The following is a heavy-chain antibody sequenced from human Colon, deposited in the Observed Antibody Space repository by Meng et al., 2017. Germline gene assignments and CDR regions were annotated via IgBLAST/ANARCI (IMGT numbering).Heavy chain of an antibody. CDR3: ANDRLDH. Sequence: EVRLGGSGGGLVQPGGSLRLSCAASGFTFSNYWMHWVRQAPGKGLVWVSSVSADGSSTNYADSVKGRFSISRDNAKDTVFLQMNSLRGEDTAVYYCANDRLDHWGQGTLVTVSS. CDR1: GFTFSNYW. V-gene: IGHV3-74*01. CDR2: VSADGSST. J-gene: IGHJ1*01. D-gene: IGHD3-9*01.